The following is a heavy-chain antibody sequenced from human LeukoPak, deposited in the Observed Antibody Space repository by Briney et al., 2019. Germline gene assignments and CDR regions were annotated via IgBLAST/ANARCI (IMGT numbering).Heavy chain of an antibody. CDR3: AKDYYDSSGYPGLDAFDI. J-gene: IGHJ3*02. CDR2: IYSGGST. D-gene: IGHD3-22*01. Sequence: GGSLRLSCAASGFTVSSNYMSWVRQAPWKGLEWVSVIYSGGSTYYADSVKGRFTISRDNSKNTLYLQMNSLRAEDTAVYYCAKDYYDSSGYPGLDAFDIWGQGTMVTVSS. V-gene: IGHV3-53*01. CDR1: GFTVSSNY.